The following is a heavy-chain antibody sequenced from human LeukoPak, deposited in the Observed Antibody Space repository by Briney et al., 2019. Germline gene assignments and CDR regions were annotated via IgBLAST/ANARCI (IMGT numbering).Heavy chain of an antibody. CDR3: ARGASDSSGYRSPADFDY. Sequence: GAPVKVSCKASGYTFTSYYMHWVRQAPGQGLEWMGIINPSGGSTSYAQKFQGRVTMTRDTSTSTVYMELSSLRSEDTAVYYCARGASDSSGYRSPADFDYWGQGTLVTVSS. CDR1: GYTFTSYY. D-gene: IGHD3-22*01. V-gene: IGHV1-46*01. CDR2: INPSGGST. J-gene: IGHJ4*02.